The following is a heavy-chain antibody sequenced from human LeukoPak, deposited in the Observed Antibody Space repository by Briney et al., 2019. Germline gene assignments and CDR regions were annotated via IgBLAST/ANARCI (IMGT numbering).Heavy chain of an antibody. J-gene: IGHJ6*02. CDR3: VKSHYRGYYGMDV. CDR2: ISRNGGST. Sequence: GGSLRLSCAASGFTFSSYTMHWVRQAPGKGLESVSAISRNGGSTYYANPVKGRFTISRDNSKNTLYLHMSSLRTEDTAVYFCVKSHYRGYYGMDVWGQGTTVTVSS. D-gene: IGHD1-14*01. CDR1: GFTFSSYT. V-gene: IGHV3-64D*06.